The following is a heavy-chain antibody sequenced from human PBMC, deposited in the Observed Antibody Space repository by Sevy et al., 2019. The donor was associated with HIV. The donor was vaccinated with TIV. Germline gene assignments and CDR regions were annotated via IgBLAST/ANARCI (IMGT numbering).Heavy chain of an antibody. CDR1: GFAFSSYD. V-gene: IGHV3-53*01. J-gene: IGHJ2*01. CDR3: ARDHGGVQDWYFDL. Sequence: GGSLRLSCAASGFAFSSYDMHWVRQAPGKGLEWVSVIYTGGSTYYADSVTGRFTMSRDTSKNTVYLQMDSLSAEDTAVYYCARDHGGVQDWYFDLWGRGTLVTVSS. D-gene: IGHD2-8*02. CDR2: IYTGGST.